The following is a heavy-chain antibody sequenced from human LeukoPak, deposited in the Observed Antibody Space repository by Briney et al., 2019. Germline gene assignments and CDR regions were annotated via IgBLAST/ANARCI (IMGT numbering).Heavy chain of an antibody. CDR3: ARAGDYGDYVFDY. J-gene: IGHJ4*02. CDR1: GGSLSSGGYS. CDR2: IYHSGST. D-gene: IGHD4-17*01. V-gene: IGHV4-30-2*01. Sequence: PSQTLSLTCAVSGGSLSSGGYSWSWIRQPPGKGLEWIGYIYHSGSTYYNPSLKSRVTISVDRSKNQFSLKLSSVTAADTAVYYCARAGDYGDYVFDYWGQGTLVTVSS.